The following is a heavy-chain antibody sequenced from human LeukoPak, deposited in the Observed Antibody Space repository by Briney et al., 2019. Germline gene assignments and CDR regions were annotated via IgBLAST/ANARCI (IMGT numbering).Heavy chain of an antibody. V-gene: IGHV3-73*01. CDR3: TSAHDFWSGYYTSY. Sequence: GGSLRLSCAASGLTFSGSAMHWARQASGKGLEWVGRIRSKANSYATAYAASVKGRFTISRDDSKNTAYLQMNSLKTEDTAVYYCTSAHDFWSGYYTSYWGQGTLVTVSS. J-gene: IGHJ4*02. CDR2: IRSKANSYAT. CDR1: GLTFSGSA. D-gene: IGHD3-3*01.